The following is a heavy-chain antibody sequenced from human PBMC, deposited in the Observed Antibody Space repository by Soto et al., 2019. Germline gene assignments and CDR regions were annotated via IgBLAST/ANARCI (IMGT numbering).Heavy chain of an antibody. CDR2: ISSSSSTI. J-gene: IGHJ5*02. CDR3: ARDAPSCSGCTCLDH. V-gene: IGHV3-48*02. D-gene: IGHD2-15*01. CDR1: GFTFSTFS. Sequence: EVQLMESGGGLVQPGGSLRLSCAASGFTFSTFSMHWVRQAPGKGLEWVSYISSSSSTIYYADSVRGRFTISRDNAKNSLYLQMNSLRDEDQAVCYCARDAPSCSGCTCLDHWGQGTLVTVSS.